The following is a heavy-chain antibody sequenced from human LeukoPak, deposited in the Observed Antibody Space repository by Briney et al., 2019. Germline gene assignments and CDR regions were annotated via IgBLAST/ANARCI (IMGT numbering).Heavy chain of an antibody. V-gene: IGHV4-61*02. Sequence: SQTLSLTCTVSGGSISSGSYYWSWIRQPAGKGLEWIGRIYTSGSTNYNPSLESRVTISVDTSKNQFSLKLSSVTASDTAVYYRAGLLGYCSGTSCYRGFDYWGRGTLVTVSS. CDR3: AGLLGYCSGTSCYRGFDY. CDR2: IYTSGST. J-gene: IGHJ4*02. CDR1: GGSISSGSYY. D-gene: IGHD2-2*02.